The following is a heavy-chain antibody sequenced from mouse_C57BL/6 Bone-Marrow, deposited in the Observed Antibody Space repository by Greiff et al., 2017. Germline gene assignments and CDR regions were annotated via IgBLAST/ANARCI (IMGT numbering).Heavy chain of an antibody. V-gene: IGHV5-16*01. CDR3: ARWLLRYFDY. D-gene: IGHD2-3*01. Sequence: EVMLVESEGGLVQPGSSMKLSCTASGFTFSDYYMAWVRQVPEKGLEWVANINYDGSSTYYLDSLKSRFIISRDNAKNILYLQMSSLKSEDTATYYCARWLLRYFDYWGQGTTLTVSS. J-gene: IGHJ2*01. CDR2: INYDGSST. CDR1: GFTFSDYY.